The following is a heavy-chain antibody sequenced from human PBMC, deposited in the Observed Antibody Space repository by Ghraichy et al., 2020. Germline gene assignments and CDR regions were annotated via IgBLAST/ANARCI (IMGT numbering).Heavy chain of an antibody. CDR2: IYYSGST. D-gene: IGHD3-16*01. V-gene: IGHV4-59*08. Sequence: SETLSLTCTISGGSITSYYWTWIRQPPGKGLEWIAYIYYSGSTNYSPSLKSRVIISVDTSKNQLSLNLSSVTAADTAVYYCARLGGLGVPLSALDIWGQGTMVTVSS. CDR1: GGSITSYY. J-gene: IGHJ3*02. CDR3: ARLGGLGVPLSALDI.